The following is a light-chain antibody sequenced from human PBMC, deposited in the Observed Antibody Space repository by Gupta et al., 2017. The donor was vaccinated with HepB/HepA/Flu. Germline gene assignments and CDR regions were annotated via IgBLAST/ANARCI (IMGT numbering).Light chain of an antibody. Sequence: DIVMTQSPDSLAVSLGERATINCKSSQSVLYSSTNKNYLAWYQQKSGQPPKLLIYWASTRESGVPDRFSGSGSGTDFTLTIDSLQAEDVAVYYCQQDDSTPQTFGGGTKVEIK. CDR1: QSVLYSSTNKNY. J-gene: IGKJ4*01. V-gene: IGKV4-1*01. CDR3: QQDDSTPQT. CDR2: WAS.